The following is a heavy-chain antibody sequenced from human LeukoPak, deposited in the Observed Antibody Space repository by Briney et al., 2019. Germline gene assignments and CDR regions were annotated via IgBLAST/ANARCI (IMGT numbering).Heavy chain of an antibody. CDR2: ISGNGGST. CDR1: GFTFDDYA. CDR3: AKESGRADFDY. V-gene: IGHV3-43*02. Sequence: GGSLTLSCAASGFTFDDYALHGVRQAPWKGLECVSLISGNGGSTYYADSVEGLITISRDNSNNFLYLQMNNLRTEDTVLYYCAKESGRADFDYWGQGTLVTVSS. J-gene: IGHJ4*02.